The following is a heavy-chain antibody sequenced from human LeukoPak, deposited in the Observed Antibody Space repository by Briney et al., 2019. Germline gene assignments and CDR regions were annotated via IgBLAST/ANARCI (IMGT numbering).Heavy chain of an antibody. Sequence: GGSLRLSCAASGFTFSSYGMSWVRQAPGKGLEWVANIKQEGSKKYYVDSVKGRFTISRDNAKNSLYPQTNSLRAEDTAVYSCAREPFTMVPGVNEDRRSPHYYYGMDVWGKGTTVTVSS. CDR1: GFTFSSYG. D-gene: IGHD3-10*01. CDR3: AREPFTMVPGVNEDRRSPHYYYGMDV. V-gene: IGHV3-7*03. J-gene: IGHJ6*01. CDR2: IKQEGSKK.